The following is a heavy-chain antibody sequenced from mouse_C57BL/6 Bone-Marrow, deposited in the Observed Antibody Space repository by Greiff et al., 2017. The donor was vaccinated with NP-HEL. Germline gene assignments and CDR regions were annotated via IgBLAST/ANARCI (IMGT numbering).Heavy chain of an antibody. CDR3: ARPSYYYGMMDY. J-gene: IGHJ4*01. CDR2: ISNGGGST. D-gene: IGHD1-1*01. CDR1: GFTFSDYY. Sequence: EVKLVESGGGLVQPGGSLKLSCAASGFTFSDYYMYWVRQTPEKRLEWVAYISNGGGSTYYPDTVKGRFTISRDNAKNTLYLQMSRLKSEDTAMYYCARPSYYYGMMDYWGQGTSVTVSS. V-gene: IGHV5-12*01.